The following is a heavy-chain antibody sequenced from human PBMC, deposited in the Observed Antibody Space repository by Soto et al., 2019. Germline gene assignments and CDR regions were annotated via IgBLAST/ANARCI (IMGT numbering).Heavy chain of an antibody. CDR2: IIPIFGTA. J-gene: IGHJ3*02. CDR1: GGTFSSYA. CDR3: ARDPGGITMVRGGLRAFDI. V-gene: IGHV1-69*13. D-gene: IGHD3-10*01. Sequence: SVKVSCKASGGTFSSYAISWVRQAPGQGLEWMGGIIPIFGTANYAQKFQGRVTITADESTSTAYMELSSLRSEDTAVYYCARDPGGITMVRGGLRAFDIWGQGTMVT.